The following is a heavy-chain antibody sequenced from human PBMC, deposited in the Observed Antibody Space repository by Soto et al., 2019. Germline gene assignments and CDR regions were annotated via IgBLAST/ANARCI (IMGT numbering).Heavy chain of an antibody. D-gene: IGHD1-26*01. CDR1: GGTFSSYT. CDR3: ARGVGATSDAFDI. CDR2: IIPILGIA. J-gene: IGHJ3*02. V-gene: IGHV1-69*02. Sequence: SVKVSCKASGGTFSSYTISWVRQAPGQGLEWMGRIIPILGIANYAQKFQGRVTITADKSTSTAYMELSSLRSEDTAVYYCARGVGATSDAFDIWGQGTMVTVSS.